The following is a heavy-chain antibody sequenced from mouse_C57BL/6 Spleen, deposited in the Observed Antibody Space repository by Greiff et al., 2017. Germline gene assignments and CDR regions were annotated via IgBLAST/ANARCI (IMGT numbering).Heavy chain of an antibody. D-gene: IGHD1-1*01. V-gene: IGHV1-64*01. J-gene: IGHJ2*01. CDR3: ARGITTGAPDY. Sequence: QVQLQQPGAELVKPGASVQLSCKASGYTFTSYWMHWVKQRPGQGLEWIGMIPPNRGSTTSNEKFKSQAPLTVDQSSSTAYMQISSLTSEDSAVDNWARGITTGAPDYWGKGTTLTVAS. CDR1: GYTFTSYW. CDR2: IPPNRGST.